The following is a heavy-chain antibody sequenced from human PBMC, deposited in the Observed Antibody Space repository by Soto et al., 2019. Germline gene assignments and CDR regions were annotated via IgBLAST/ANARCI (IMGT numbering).Heavy chain of an antibody. Sequence: PSETPSLTCAVTGGPISSYYWSWIRRSPGKGLEWIGYIYYSGSTNYNPSLKSRVTISVDTSKNQFSLKLTSVTAADTAVYYCARGASSSSYYRWFDPWGQGTLVTVSS. CDR1: GGPISSYY. V-gene: IGHV4-59*01. CDR3: ARGASSSSYYRWFDP. D-gene: IGHD6-13*01. CDR2: IYYSGST. J-gene: IGHJ5*02.